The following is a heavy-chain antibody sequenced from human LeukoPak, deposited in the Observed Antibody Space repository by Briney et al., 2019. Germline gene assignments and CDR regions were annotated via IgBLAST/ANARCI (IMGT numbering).Heavy chain of an antibody. Sequence: PSETLSLTCTVSGGSISSYYWSWIRQPPGKGLEWIGYIYYSGSTNYNPSLKSRVTISVDTSKNQFSPKLSSVTAADTAVYYCARSYSYGYRTFDYWGQGTLVTVSS. D-gene: IGHD5-18*01. CDR3: ARSYSYGYRTFDY. J-gene: IGHJ4*02. CDR2: IYYSGST. V-gene: IGHV4-59*08. CDR1: GGSISSYY.